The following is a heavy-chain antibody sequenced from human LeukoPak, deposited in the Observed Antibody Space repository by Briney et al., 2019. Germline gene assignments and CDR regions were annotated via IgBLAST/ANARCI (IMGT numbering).Heavy chain of an antibody. Sequence: GGSLRLSCAASGFTVSSNYMNWVRQAPGKGLEWVSVIYSGGSTYYADSVKGRFTISRDNSKNTLYLQMNSLRAEDTAVYYCARDRDYYGMDVRGQGTTVTVSS. J-gene: IGHJ6*02. D-gene: IGHD3-10*01. V-gene: IGHV3-53*01. CDR3: ARDRDYYGMDV. CDR2: IYSGGST. CDR1: GFTVSSNY.